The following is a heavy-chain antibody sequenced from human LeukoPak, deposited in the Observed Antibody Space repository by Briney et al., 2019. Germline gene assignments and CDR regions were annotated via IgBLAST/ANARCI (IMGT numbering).Heavy chain of an antibody. CDR1: GGTFSSYA. Sequence: GASVKVSCKASGGTFSSYAISWVRQAPGQGLEWMGGIIPIFGTANYAQKFQGRVTITADESTSTAYMELSSLRSEDTAVYYCARDSFGYDYPGHYYYYMDVWGKGTTVTVSS. V-gene: IGHV1-69*13. J-gene: IGHJ6*03. CDR3: ARDSFGYDYPGHYYYYMDV. D-gene: IGHD5-12*01. CDR2: IIPIFGTA.